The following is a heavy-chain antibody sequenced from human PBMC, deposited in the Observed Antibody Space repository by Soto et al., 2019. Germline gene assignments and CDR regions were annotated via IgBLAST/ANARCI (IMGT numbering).Heavy chain of an antibody. V-gene: IGHV1-18*01. D-gene: IGHD3-22*01. Sequence: GASVKVSCQASGYTFTSYGISWVRQAPGQGLEWMGWISAYNGNTNYAQKLQGRVTMTTDTSTSTAYMELRSLRSDDTAVYYCARDSFYYDSSGSFAFDIWGQGTMVTVSS. J-gene: IGHJ3*02. CDR2: ISAYNGNT. CDR1: GYTFTSYG. CDR3: ARDSFYYDSSGSFAFDI.